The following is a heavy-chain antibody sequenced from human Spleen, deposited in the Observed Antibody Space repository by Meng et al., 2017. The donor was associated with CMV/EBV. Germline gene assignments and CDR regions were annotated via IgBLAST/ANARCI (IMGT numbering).Heavy chain of an antibody. V-gene: IGHV1-2*02. CDR1: GYSFTAYF. Sequence: CQASGYSFTAYFMHWVRQVPGQGLEWMGRINPNSGGTSYAQQFQGRVTMTRDTSINTAFMELISLTSDDTAVYYCAREASVGRYQDYWGQGTLVTVSS. CDR2: INPNSGGT. CDR3: AREASVGRYQDY. D-gene: IGHD1-26*01. J-gene: IGHJ4*02.